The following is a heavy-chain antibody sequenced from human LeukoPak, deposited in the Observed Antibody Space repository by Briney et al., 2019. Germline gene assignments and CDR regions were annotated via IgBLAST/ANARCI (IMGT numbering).Heavy chain of an antibody. CDR3: AREDAFNLYYFDY. J-gene: IGHJ4*02. Sequence: PSETLSLTCAVYGGSFSGYYWSWIRQPPGKGLEWIGEINHSGSTNYNPSLKSRVTISVDTSKNQFSLKLSSVTAADTAVYYCAREDAFNLYYFDYWGQGTLVTVSS. V-gene: IGHV4-34*01. CDR1: GGSFSGYY. D-gene: IGHD5-24*01. CDR2: INHSGST.